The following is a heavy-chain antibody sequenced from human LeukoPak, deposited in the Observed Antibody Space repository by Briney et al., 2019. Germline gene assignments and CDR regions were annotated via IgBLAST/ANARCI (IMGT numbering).Heavy chain of an antibody. Sequence: QSGGSLRLSCAASGFTFSSYGMHWVRQAPGKGLEWVAVIWYGGSNKYYADSVKGRFTISRDNSKNTLYLQMNSLRAEDTAVYYCAKDHSLAGTTFYYYMDVWGKGTTVTVSS. CDR1: GFTFSSYG. CDR2: IWYGGSNK. V-gene: IGHV3-30*02. CDR3: AKDHSLAGTTFYYYMDV. J-gene: IGHJ6*03. D-gene: IGHD1-7*01.